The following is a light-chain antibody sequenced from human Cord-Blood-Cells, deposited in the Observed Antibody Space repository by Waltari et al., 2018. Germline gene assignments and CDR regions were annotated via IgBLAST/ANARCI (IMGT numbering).Light chain of an antibody. V-gene: IGLV3-25*03. CDR3: QSADSSGTYVV. CDR2: KDS. J-gene: IGLJ2*01. Sequence: SYELTQPPSVSVSPGQTARITCSGDALPKQYAYWYQQKPGQAPVLVKYKDSERTSGIPERFSGSSSGTTVTLTISGVQAEDEADYYCQSADSSGTYVVFGGGTKLTVL. CDR1: ALPKQY.